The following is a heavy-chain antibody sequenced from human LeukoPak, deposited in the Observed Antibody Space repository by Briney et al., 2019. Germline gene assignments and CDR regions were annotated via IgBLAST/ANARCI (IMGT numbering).Heavy chain of an antibody. D-gene: IGHD2-15*01. Sequence: PGGSLRLSCAASGFTFSSYSMNWVRQAPGKGLEWVSSISSSSSYIYYADSVKGRFTISRDNAKNSLYLQMNSLRAEDTAVYYCARTPSYCSGGSCYSGYWGQGTLVTVSS. V-gene: IGHV3-21*01. J-gene: IGHJ4*02. CDR1: GFTFSSYS. CDR2: ISSSSSYI. CDR3: ARTPSYCSGGSCYSGY.